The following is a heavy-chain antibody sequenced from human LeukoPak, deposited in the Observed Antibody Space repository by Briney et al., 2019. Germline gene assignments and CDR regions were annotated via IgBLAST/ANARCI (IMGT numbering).Heavy chain of an antibody. Sequence: ASVKVSCKASGYTFTSYYMHWVRQAPGQGLEWMGIINPSGGSTSYAQKFQGRVTMTRDTSTSTVYMELSSLRSEDTAVYYCAIPLCSSTSCYKAAFDYWGQGTLVTVSS. V-gene: IGHV1-46*01. D-gene: IGHD2-2*02. CDR1: GYTFTSYY. CDR2: INPSGGST. J-gene: IGHJ4*02. CDR3: AIPLCSSTSCYKAAFDY.